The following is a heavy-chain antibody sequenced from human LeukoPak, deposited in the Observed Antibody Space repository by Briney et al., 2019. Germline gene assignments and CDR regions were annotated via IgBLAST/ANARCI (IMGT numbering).Heavy chain of an antibody. CDR2: LYSDGTT. CDR1: GFIVSSNY. J-gene: IGHJ4*02. V-gene: IGHV3-53*01. D-gene: IGHD3-22*01. Sequence: GRSLRLSCAASGFIVSSNYMSWVRQAPGKGLEWVSVLYSDGTTYYTDSVKGRFTTSRDNSKNTLYLQMNNLRAEDTAVYYCARAAYDSNGYTANHDYWGQGTLVTVSS. CDR3: ARAAYDSNGYTANHDY.